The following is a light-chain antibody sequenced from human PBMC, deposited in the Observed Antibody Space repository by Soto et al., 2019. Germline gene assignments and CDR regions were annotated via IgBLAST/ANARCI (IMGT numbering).Light chain of an antibody. V-gene: IGKV3-20*01. Sequence: ENVLTQSPGTLSLSPGERATLSCRASQSVSSSYLAWYQQKPGQAPRLLIYGASSRATGIPERFSGSGSGKEFTLTISRLEPEDFAVYFCQRYGSSPQTLGQGTKLEIK. CDR3: QRYGSSPQT. CDR2: GAS. J-gene: IGKJ2*01. CDR1: QSVSSSY.